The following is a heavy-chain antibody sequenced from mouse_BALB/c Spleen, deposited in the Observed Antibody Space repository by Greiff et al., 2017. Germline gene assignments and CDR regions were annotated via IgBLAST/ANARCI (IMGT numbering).Heavy chain of an antibody. CDR3: ARHGAEDYFDY. CDR2: ISNGGGST. D-gene: IGHD3-3*01. Sequence: EVKLVESGGGLVQPGGSLKLSCAASGFTFSSYSMSWVRQTPEKRLEWVAYISNGGGSTYYPDTVKGRFTISRDNAKNTLYLQMSSLKSEDTAMYYCARHGAEDYFDYWGQGTTLTVSS. CDR1: GFTFSSYS. V-gene: IGHV5-12-2*01. J-gene: IGHJ2*01.